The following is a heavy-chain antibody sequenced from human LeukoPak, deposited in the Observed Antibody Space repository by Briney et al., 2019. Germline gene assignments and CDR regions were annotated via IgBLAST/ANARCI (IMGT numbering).Heavy chain of an antibody. CDR3: AKDIKGGGCVWGSYCVYAFDI. J-gene: IGHJ3*02. V-gene: IGHV3-9*01. D-gene: IGHD3-16*01. CDR1: GFPFDDYA. Sequence: PGGSLRLSCAASGFPFDDYAMHWVRQAPGKGLEWVAGISWNSGSKGYADSVKGRFAISRDNAKNSLYLQMNSLRAEDTALYFCAKDIKGGGCVWGSYCVYAFDIWGQGTMVTVSS. CDR2: ISWNSGSK.